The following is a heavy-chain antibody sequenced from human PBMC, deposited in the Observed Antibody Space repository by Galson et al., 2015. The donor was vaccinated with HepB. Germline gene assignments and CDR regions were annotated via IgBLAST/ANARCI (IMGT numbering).Heavy chain of an antibody. J-gene: IGHJ4*02. D-gene: IGHD2-15*01. CDR1: GFTFSSYA. CDR2: ISGSGGST. CDR3: AKDIGNCSGGSCYDY. V-gene: IGHV3-23*01. Sequence: SLRLSCAASGFTFSSYAMSWVRQAPGKGLEWVSAISGSGGSTYYADSVKGRFTISRDNSKNTLYLQMNSLRAEDTAVYYCAKDIGNCSGGSCYDYWGQGTLVTVSS.